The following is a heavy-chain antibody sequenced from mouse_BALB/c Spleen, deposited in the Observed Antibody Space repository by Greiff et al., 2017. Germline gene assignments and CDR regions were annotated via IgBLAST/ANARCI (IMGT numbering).Heavy chain of an antibody. CDR1: GFTFSDYY. V-gene: IGHV5-4*02. D-gene: IGHD2-4*01. J-gene: IGHJ3*01. CDR2: ISDGGSYT. CDR3: ARDDYGGFAY. Sequence: DVMLVESGGDLVKPGGSLKLSCAASGFTFSDYYMYWVRQTPEKRLEWVATISDGGSYTYYPDSVKGRFTISRDNAKNNLYLQMSSLKSEDTAMYYCARDDYGGFAYWGQGTLVTVSA.